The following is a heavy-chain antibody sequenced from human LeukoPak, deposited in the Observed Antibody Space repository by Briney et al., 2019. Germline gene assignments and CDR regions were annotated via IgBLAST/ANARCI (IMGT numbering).Heavy chain of an antibody. CDR3: ARYESSGYGIDV. V-gene: IGHV4-39*01. Sequence: SQTLSLTCTVAGGSISSSSSYWGWIRQPPGMGLEWIGSIYYSGSTYYNPSLKSRVTISVDTSKNQFSLKVSSVAAADTAVYYCARYESSGYGIDVWGRGTLVTVSS. J-gene: IGHJ2*01. CDR2: IYYSGST. CDR1: GGSISSSSSY. D-gene: IGHD3-22*01.